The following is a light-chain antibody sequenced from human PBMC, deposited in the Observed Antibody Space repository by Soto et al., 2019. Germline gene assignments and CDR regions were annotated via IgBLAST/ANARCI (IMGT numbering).Light chain of an antibody. CDR1: SGFVGSFSL. CDR2: EGH. J-gene: IGLJ1*01. Sequence: QSALAQPASVSGSPGQSITISCTGTSGFVGSFSLVSWYQQHPGKAPKVMISEGHRRPSGVPDRFSGSKSGNTASLFISGLQAEDEADYYCSSYTSDSSYVFGSGTKVTVL. V-gene: IGLV2-14*02. CDR3: SSYTSDSSYV.